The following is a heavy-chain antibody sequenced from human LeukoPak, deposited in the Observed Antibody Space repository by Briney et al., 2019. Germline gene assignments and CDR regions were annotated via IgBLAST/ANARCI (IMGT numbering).Heavy chain of an antibody. D-gene: IGHD6-19*01. CDR3: ARIGDGWYDFDY. CDR1: GGSISSGGYY. CDR2: INYSGST. Sequence: PSETLSLTCTVSGGSISSGGYYWSWTRQHPGKGREWIGYINYSGSTYYNPSLKSRVTISLDTSKNQFSLKLSSVTAADTAVYYCARIGDGWYDFDYWGQGTLVTVSS. J-gene: IGHJ4*02. V-gene: IGHV4-31*03.